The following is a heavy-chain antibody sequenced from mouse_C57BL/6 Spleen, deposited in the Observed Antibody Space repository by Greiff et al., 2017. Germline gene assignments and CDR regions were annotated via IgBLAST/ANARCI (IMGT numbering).Heavy chain of an antibody. CDR2: IDPSDSYT. D-gene: IGHD2-4*01. Sequence: QVQLKQPGAELVKPGASVKLSCKASGYTFTSYWMQWVQQRPGQGLEWIGEIDPSDSYTNYNQKFKGKATLTVDTSSSTAYMQLSSLTSEDSAVYYCATGDYGVGVDYWGQGTSVTVSS. CDR1: GYTFTSYW. J-gene: IGHJ4*01. CDR3: ATGDYGVGVDY. V-gene: IGHV1-50*01.